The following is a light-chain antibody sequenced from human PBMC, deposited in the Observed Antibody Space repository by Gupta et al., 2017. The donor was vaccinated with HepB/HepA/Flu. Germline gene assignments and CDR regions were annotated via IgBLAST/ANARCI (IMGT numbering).Light chain of an antibody. CDR2: GAS. Sequence: EIVLTQSPDTLSLYPGERATLSCRASQSVGFNYFAWYQQKPGQTPRLLIYGASTRATGVPDRFSGSGSGTDFTLTISRLEPEDFAVYYCQQYTTSPRTFGQGTKVEIK. CDR1: QSVGFNY. J-gene: IGKJ1*01. CDR3: QQYTTSPRT. V-gene: IGKV3-20*01.